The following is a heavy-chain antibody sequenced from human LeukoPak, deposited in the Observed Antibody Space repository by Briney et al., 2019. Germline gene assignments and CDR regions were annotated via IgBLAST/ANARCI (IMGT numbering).Heavy chain of an antibody. J-gene: IGHJ5*02. CDR1: GGSISSYY. CDR3: ARLLLQQTHRFDP. Sequence: SETLSLTCTVSGGSISSYYWSWIRQPAGKGLEWIGRIYTSGSTNYNPSLKSRVSISVDKSKNQFSRKLSSVTAADTAVYYCARLLLQQTHRFDPWGQGTLITVSS. CDR2: IYTSGST. V-gene: IGHV4-4*07. D-gene: IGHD3-22*01.